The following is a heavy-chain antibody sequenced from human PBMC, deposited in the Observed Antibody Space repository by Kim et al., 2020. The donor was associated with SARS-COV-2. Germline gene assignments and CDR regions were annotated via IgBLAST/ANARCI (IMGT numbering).Heavy chain of an antibody. J-gene: IGHJ4*02. CDR3: ARVKGWGVRRSIYFDY. D-gene: IGHD3-16*01. CDR2: IYHSGST. CDR1: GGSISSGGYS. V-gene: IGHV4-30-2*01. Sequence: SETLSLTCAVSGGSISSGGYSWSWIRQPPGKGLEWIGYIYHSGSTYYNPSLKSRVTISVDRSKNQFSLKLSSVTAADTAVYYCARVKGWGVRRSIYFDYWGQGTLVTVSS.